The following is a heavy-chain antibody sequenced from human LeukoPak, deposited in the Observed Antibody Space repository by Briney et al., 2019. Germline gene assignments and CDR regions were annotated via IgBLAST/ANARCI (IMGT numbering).Heavy chain of an antibody. Sequence: GESLKISCKGSGYGFSSYWIGWVRQMPGKGLEWMGIIYPVDSDTRYSPSFQGQVSISVDKSISTAYLQWSSLKASDTAIYYCARHGGNYDYWGQGTLVTVSS. CDR2: IYPVDSDT. D-gene: IGHD1-26*01. V-gene: IGHV5-51*01. CDR3: ARHGGNYDY. J-gene: IGHJ4*02. CDR1: GYGFSSYW.